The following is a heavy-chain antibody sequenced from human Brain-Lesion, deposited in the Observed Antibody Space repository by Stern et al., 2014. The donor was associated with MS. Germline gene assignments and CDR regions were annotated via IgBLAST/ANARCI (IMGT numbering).Heavy chain of an antibody. CDR1: GYIFTGYY. J-gene: IGHJ6*02. D-gene: IGHD3-3*01. CDR3: ARDQRGITIFGVVTDYYYLGMDV. Sequence: VHLVESGAEVKKPGASVKGSCKTSGYIFTGYYIHWVRQAPGQGLEWMAWINPNTGGTKYAQKFQGRVTMSRDTSISTAYVELSSLTSDDTAVYYCARDQRGITIFGVVTDYYYLGMDVWGQGTTVTVSS. V-gene: IGHV1-2*02. CDR2: INPNTGGT.